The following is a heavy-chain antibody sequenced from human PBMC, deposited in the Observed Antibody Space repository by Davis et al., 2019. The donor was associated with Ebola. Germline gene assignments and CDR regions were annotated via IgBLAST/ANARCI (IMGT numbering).Heavy chain of an antibody. J-gene: IGHJ4*02. CDR1: GFTFSNYA. V-gene: IGHV3-21*01. D-gene: IGHD4-17*01. CDR3: ARVSEDYGDWRFDY. Sequence: GGSLRLSCKVSGFTFSNYAMTWVRQAPGKGLEWVSGISASGGNIYSAVSLKGRFTISRDNAKNSLFLQLKSLRAEDTAVYYCARVSEDYGDWRFDYWGQGTLVTVSS. CDR2: ISASGGNI.